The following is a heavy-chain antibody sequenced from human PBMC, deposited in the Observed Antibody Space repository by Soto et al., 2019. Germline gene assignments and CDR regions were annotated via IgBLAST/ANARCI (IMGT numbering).Heavy chain of an antibody. V-gene: IGHV3-23*01. Sequence: PGGSLRLSCAASGFTFSNYAMSWVRQAPGKGLEWVSSIGGSGATTYYADSVKGRFTISRDNSKNTLYLQMNSLRAEDTAVYYCARDRSIAGRNYHYGMDVWGQGTTVTVS. CDR3: ARDRSIAGRNYHYGMDV. CDR1: GFTFSNYA. D-gene: IGHD6-6*01. CDR2: IGGSGATT. J-gene: IGHJ6*02.